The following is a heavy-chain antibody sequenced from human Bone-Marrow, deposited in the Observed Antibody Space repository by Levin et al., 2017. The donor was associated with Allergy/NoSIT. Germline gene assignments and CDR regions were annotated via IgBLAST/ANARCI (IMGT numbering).Heavy chain of an antibody. Sequence: GGSLRLSCAASGFTFSSYAMHWVRQAPGKGLEWVAVISYDGSNKYYADSVKGRFTISRDNSKNTLYLQMNSLRAEDTAVYYCARAGAAVAGIDDYWGQGTLVTVSS. CDR3: ARAGAAVAGIDDY. CDR2: ISYDGSNK. CDR1: GFTFSSYA. J-gene: IGHJ4*02. V-gene: IGHV3-30*04. D-gene: IGHD6-19*01.